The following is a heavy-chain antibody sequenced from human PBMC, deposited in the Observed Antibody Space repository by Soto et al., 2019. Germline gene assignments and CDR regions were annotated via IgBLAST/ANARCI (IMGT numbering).Heavy chain of an antibody. CDR1: GFAFTNYG. J-gene: IGHJ4*02. Sequence: QVHLVESGGGVVQPGRSVTLSCTASGFAFTNYGIHWVRQAPGRGLEWVAVIWSDETKKFYAGSVRGRFTISRDNSKNTIYLQMNSLRAEDTAVYYCARDWWEEPAGKETVSQFDYWGQGTLVTVSS. CDR2: IWSDETKK. D-gene: IGHD6-13*01. CDR3: ARDWWEEPAGKETVSQFDY. V-gene: IGHV3-33*01.